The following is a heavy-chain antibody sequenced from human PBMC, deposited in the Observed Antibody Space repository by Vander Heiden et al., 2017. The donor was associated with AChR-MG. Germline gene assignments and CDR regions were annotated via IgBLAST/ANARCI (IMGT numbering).Heavy chain of an antibody. CDR1: GYTFTSYY. CDR3: ARPPPPLLSITGTTDYGMDV. CDR2: INPSGGST. Sequence: QVQLVQSGAEVKKPGASVKVSCKASGYTFTSYYMHWVRQAPGQGLEWMGIINPSGGSTSYAQKFQGRVTMTRDTSTSTVYMELSSLRSEDTAVYYCARPPPPLLSITGTTDYGMDVWGQGTTVTVSS. V-gene: IGHV1-46*03. J-gene: IGHJ6*02. D-gene: IGHD1-7*01.